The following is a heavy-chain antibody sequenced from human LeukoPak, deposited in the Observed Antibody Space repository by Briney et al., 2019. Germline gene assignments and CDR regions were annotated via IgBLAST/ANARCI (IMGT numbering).Heavy chain of an antibody. Sequence: GGSLRLSCAVSGFTLSSYWMHWVRHAPGKGLVWVSRIISDGSSTSYAASVKGRFTISRDNAKNTLYLQMNSLRAGVTAVYYGARDLPSIAAAGRGYWGQGTLVTVSP. V-gene: IGHV3-74*01. J-gene: IGHJ4*02. D-gene: IGHD6-13*01. CDR3: ARDLPSIAAAGRGY. CDR1: GFTLSSYW. CDR2: IISDGSST.